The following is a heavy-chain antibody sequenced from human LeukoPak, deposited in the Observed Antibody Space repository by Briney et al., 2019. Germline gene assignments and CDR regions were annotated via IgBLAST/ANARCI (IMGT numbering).Heavy chain of an antibody. Sequence: PGGSLRLSCAASGFTFSAYEMNWVRQAPGKGLEWVSYISSSASTIYYADSVKGRFTISRDNAKNSLYLQMNSLRAEDTAAYYCARVSGGAFDIWGQGTMVTVSS. D-gene: IGHD3-10*01. CDR1: GFTFSAYE. V-gene: IGHV3-48*03. CDR3: ARVSGGAFDI. J-gene: IGHJ3*02. CDR2: ISSSASTI.